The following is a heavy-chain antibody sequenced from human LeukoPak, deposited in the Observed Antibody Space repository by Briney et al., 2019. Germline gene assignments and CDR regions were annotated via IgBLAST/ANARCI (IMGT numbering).Heavy chain of an antibody. Sequence: PSETLSLTCTVSGVSINGYFWSWIRQPPGKGLEYIGYIYSSGNTNYNPSLKSRVTISVDTSQNQFSLRLSSVTTADTAVYYCARGKYYYDSSDPEYFQHWGQGTLVTVSS. V-gene: IGHV4-59*01. CDR3: ARGKYYYDSSDPEYFQH. J-gene: IGHJ1*01. CDR2: IYSSGNT. D-gene: IGHD3-22*01. CDR1: GVSINGYF.